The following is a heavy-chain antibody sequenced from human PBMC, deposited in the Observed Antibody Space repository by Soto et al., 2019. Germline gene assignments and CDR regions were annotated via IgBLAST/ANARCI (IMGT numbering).Heavy chain of an antibody. D-gene: IGHD2-2*02. CDR3: AKADGCAAGTCYTGTYWFFDL. Sequence: PGGSLRLSCAASGFTFSSYAMSWVRQAPGKGLEWVSAISGSGGSTYYADSVKGRFTISRDDSKNTLFLQMNSLRAEDTAMYYCAKADGCAAGTCYTGTYWFFDLWGRGTLVTVSS. CDR1: GFTFSSYA. V-gene: IGHV3-23*01. J-gene: IGHJ2*01. CDR2: ISGSGGST.